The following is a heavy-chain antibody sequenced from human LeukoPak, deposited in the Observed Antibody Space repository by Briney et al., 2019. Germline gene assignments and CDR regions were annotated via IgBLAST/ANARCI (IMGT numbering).Heavy chain of an antibody. CDR3: ARSQELGISDY. Sequence: EASVKVSCKTSGYTFTGYYMHWVRQAPGQGLEWMGWINPNSGGTNYAQKFQGRVTMTRDTSISTAYMELSRLRSDDTAVYYCARSQELGISDYWGQGTLVTVSS. CDR1: GYTFTGYY. D-gene: IGHD3-3*02. V-gene: IGHV1-2*02. J-gene: IGHJ4*02. CDR2: INPNSGGT.